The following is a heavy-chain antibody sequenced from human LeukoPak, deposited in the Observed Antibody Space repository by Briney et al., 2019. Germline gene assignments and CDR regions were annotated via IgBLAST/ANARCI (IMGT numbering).Heavy chain of an antibody. D-gene: IGHD3-22*01. V-gene: IGHV3-66*01. J-gene: IGHJ4*02. CDR2: IYSGGST. Sequence: GGSLRLSCVASGFTFSRHAMSWVRQAPGKGLEWVSVIYSGGSTYYADSVKGRFTISRDNSKNTLYLQMNSLRAEDTAVYYCARDVRGYYYDSSGYYDYWGQGTLVTVSS. CDR3: ARDVRGYYYDSSGYYDY. CDR1: GFTFSRHA.